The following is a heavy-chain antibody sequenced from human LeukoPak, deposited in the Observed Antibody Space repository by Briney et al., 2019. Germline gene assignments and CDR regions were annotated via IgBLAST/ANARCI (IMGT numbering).Heavy chain of an antibody. Sequence: PGGSLRLSCAASGFTFSSYGMSWVRQAPGKGLEWVSEISGSGDSTYYADSVKGRFTISRDNSKNTLYLQMNSLRAEDTAVYYCAKSGYNRFDYWGQGTLVTVSS. J-gene: IGHJ4*02. CDR2: ISGSGDST. V-gene: IGHV3-23*01. CDR1: GFTFSSYG. CDR3: AKSGYNRFDY. D-gene: IGHD5-24*01.